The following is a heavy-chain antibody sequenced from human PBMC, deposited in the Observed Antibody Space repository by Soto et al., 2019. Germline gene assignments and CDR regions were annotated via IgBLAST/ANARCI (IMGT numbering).Heavy chain of an antibody. CDR1: GFIFDDYA. D-gene: IGHD1-26*01. J-gene: IGHJ3*02. CDR3: YGKRAMASLHGGAFEK. CDR2: ISYDGSNK. V-gene: IGHV3-30*03. Sequence: GGSLRLSCAASGFIFDDYAMYWVRQAPGKGLEWVAVISYDGSNKYYGDSVKGRFTISRDNSKNTLFLQMSSLRAEDTAVYYCYGKRAMASLHGGAFEKWGQATMVTVSS.